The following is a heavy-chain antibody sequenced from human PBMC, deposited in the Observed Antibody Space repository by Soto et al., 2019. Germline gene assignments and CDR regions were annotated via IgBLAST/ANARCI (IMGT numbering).Heavy chain of an antibody. V-gene: IGHV4-4*07. CDR3: VRGRSYSVYDF. Sequence: SETLSLTCTVSGGSISGHSWIWIRQPAGRGLEWIGHIYPSGSTSYNPSLRSRVTMSLDTSKNQIFLNLTSVTAADTAVFYCVRGRSYSVYDFWGPGTLVTVS. CDR1: GGSISGHS. D-gene: IGHD5-12*01. CDR2: IYPSGST. J-gene: IGHJ4*02.